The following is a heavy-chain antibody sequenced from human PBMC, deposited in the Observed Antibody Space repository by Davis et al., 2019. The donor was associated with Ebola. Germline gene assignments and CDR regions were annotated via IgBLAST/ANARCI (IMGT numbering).Heavy chain of an antibody. D-gene: IGHD2-2*01. V-gene: IGHV4-34*01. J-gene: IGHJ6*02. Sequence: SETLSLTCAVYGGSFSGYYWSWIRQPPGKGLEWIGEINHRGSTNYNPSLESRVTISVDTSKNQFSLKLSSVTAADTAVYYCARDSLYCSSTSCYLYYYYGMDVWGQGTTVTVSS. CDR3: ARDSLYCSSTSCYLYYYYGMDV. CDR1: GGSFSGYY. CDR2: INHRGST.